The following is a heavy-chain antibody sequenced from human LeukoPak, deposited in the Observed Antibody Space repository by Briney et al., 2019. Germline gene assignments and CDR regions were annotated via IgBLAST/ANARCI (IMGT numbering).Heavy chain of an antibody. CDR3: ARTYCSGGSCYVDY. V-gene: IGHV4-34*01. CDR2: INHSGST. Sequence: SETLSLTCDVHGGSFRGYSWNWIRQPPGKGLEWIGEINHSGSTNYNPSLKSRVTISVDTSKNQFSLKLSSVTAADTAVYYCARTYCSGGSCYVDYWGQGTLVTVSS. D-gene: IGHD2-15*01. J-gene: IGHJ4*02. CDR1: GGSFRGYS.